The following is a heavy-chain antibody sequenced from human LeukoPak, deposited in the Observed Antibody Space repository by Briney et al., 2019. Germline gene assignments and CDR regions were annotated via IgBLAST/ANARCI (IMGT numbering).Heavy chain of an antibody. CDR2: ISGSGGST. V-gene: IGHV3-23*01. J-gene: IGHJ4*02. CDR3: AKDQVEQWLTDFDY. Sequence: GASLRLSCAASGFTFSSYAMSWVRQAPGKGLEWVSAISGSGGSTYYADSVKGRFTISRDNSKNTLYLQMNGLRAEDTAVYYCAKDQVEQWLTDFDYWGQGTLVTVSS. CDR1: GFTFSSYA. D-gene: IGHD6-19*01.